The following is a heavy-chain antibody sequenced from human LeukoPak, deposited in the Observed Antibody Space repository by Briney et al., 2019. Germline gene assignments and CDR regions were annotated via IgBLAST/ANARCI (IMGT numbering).Heavy chain of an antibody. J-gene: IGHJ4*02. Sequence: PGGSLRLSCAASGFTFNNYAVSWVSQAPGTGLELVSLISGTGFTYYAGSVKGRFTTSRDDSKNTLYLQMNSLRAEDTAVYYCASPRRGPGADYWGQGTLVTVSS. CDR1: GFTFNNYA. CDR3: ASPRRGPGADY. D-gene: IGHD3-10*01. V-gene: IGHV3-23*01. CDR2: ISGTGFT.